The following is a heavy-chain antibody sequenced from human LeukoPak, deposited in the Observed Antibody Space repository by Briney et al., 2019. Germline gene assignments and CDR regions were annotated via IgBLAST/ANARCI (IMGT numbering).Heavy chain of an antibody. CDR2: INPNSGGT. CDR3: ARAGDGYRRDAFDI. CDR1: GYTFTGYY. V-gene: IGHV1-2*02. D-gene: IGHD5-24*01. Sequence: ASVKVSCKASGYTFTGYYMHWVRQAPGQGLECMGWINPNSGGTNYAQKFQGRVTMTRDTSISTAYMELSRLRSDDTAVYYCARAGDGYRRDAFDIWAQGTMVTVSS. J-gene: IGHJ3*02.